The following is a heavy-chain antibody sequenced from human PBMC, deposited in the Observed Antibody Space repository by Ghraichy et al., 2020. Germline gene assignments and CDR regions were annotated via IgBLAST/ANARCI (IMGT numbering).Heavy chain of an antibody. CDR2: IYNSGST. D-gene: IGHD6-13*01. Sequence: SETLSLTCTVSGGSISSSSYYWGWIRQPPGKGLEWIGSIYNSGSTYYNPSLKSRVTISVDTSKNQFSLKLSSVTAADTAVYYCARHSGSWGLVGFNYYYMDVWGKGTTVPVSS. J-gene: IGHJ6*03. CDR1: GGSISSSSYY. CDR3: ARHSGSWGLVGFNYYYMDV. V-gene: IGHV4-39*01.